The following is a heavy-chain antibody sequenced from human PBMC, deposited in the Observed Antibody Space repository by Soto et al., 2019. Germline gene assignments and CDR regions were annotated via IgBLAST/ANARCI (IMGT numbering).Heavy chain of an antibody. D-gene: IGHD2-21*02. J-gene: IGHJ5*02. CDR3: ARADCGGDCPKLPFDP. Sequence: QVQLVQSGAEVKKPGASVKVSCKASGYTFTSYGISWVRQAPGQGLEWMGWISAYNGNTNYARKLQGRVTMTTDTSTSTAYMELRSLRSDDTAVYYCARADCGGDCPKLPFDPWGQGTLVTVSS. V-gene: IGHV1-18*01. CDR1: GYTFTSYG. CDR2: ISAYNGNT.